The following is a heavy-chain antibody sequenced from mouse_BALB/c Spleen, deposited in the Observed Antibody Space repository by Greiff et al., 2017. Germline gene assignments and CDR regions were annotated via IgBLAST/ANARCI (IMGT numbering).Heavy chain of an antibody. CDR2: IWGDGST. CDR1: GFSLTGYG. Sequence: VQLQESGPGLVAPSQSLSITCTVSGFSLTGYGVNWVRQPPGKGLEWLGMIWGDGSTDYNSALKSRLSISKDNSKSQVFLKMNSLQTDDTARYYCARGGSSYDWYFDVWGAGTTVTVSS. V-gene: IGHV2-6-7*01. D-gene: IGHD1-1*01. CDR3: ARGGSSYDWYFDV. J-gene: IGHJ1*01.